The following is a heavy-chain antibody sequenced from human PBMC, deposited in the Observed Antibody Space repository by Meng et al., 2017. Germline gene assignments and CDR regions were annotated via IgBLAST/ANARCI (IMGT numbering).Heavy chain of an antibody. CDR2: IDPKSDNT. CDR1: GYTFAAYW. CDR3: AGYEDLSATCYLLGDF. V-gene: IGHV1-2*06. J-gene: IGHJ4*02. D-gene: IGHD2-15*01. Sequence: QVALVQSVPGVTNAGASVEVACKGSGYTFAAYWRRWVPQAPGKGLEWMGRIDPKSDNTHYAQKFKGRVTMTRDTSISKAAVELSSLRSDDTAVYSCAGYEDLSATCYLLGDFWGQGTLVTVSS.